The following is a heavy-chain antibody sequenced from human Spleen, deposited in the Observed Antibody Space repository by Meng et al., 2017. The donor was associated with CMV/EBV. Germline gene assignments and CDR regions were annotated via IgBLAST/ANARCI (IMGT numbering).Heavy chain of an antibody. J-gene: IGHJ6*02. CDR2: INPNSGAT. V-gene: IGHV1-2*02. CDR3: ARLESSSKSAEDYYFYYGRDV. D-gene: IGHD6-13*01. CDR1: GFTFIDYY. Sequence: ASVKVSCKASGFTFIDYYIHWVRQAPGQGLEWMGWINPNSGATNYAQRFQGGVSMTRDTSISTAYMELTRLKFDETAIYYCARLESSSKSAEDYYFYYGRDVWGQGTTVTVSS.